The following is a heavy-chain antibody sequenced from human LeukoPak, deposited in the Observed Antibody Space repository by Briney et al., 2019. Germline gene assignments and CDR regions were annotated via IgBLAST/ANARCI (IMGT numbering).Heavy chain of an antibody. Sequence: SETLSLTCTVSGGSISSGSYYWSWIRQPAGKGLEWIGRIYTSGSTNYNPSLKSRVTISVDTSKNQFSLKLSSVTAADTAVYYCARGSGGWYYSYFDYWGQGTLVTVSS. J-gene: IGHJ4*02. D-gene: IGHD6-19*01. V-gene: IGHV4-61*02. CDR3: ARGSGGWYYSYFDY. CDR2: IYTSGST. CDR1: GGSISSGSYY.